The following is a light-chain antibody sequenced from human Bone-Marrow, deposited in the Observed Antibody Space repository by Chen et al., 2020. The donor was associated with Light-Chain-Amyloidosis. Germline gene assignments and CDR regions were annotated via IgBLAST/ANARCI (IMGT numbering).Light chain of an antibody. CDR2: DDS. Sequence: SSVLTQPSSVSVAPGQTATIACGGNNIGSTRVHWYQPTPGQAPLLVVYDDSDRPSGIPERLSGSNSGNTATMTIRRVEAGDEADYYCQVWERSSDRPVFGGGTKLTVL. CDR1: NIGSTR. J-gene: IGLJ3*02. CDR3: QVWERSSDRPV. V-gene: IGLV3-21*02.